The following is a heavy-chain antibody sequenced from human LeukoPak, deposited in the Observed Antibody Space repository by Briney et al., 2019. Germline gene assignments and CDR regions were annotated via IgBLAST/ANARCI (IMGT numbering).Heavy chain of an antibody. V-gene: IGHV1-2*06. J-gene: IGHJ4*02. Sequence: ASVKVSCKASGYTFTGYYMHWVRQAPGQGLEWMGRINPNSGDTNYAQNFQGRVTMTRDTSISTAYMELSSLRSEDTAVYYCASPSPGYSSSWYRVVGSFDYWGQGTLVTVSS. CDR1: GYTFTGYY. D-gene: IGHD6-13*01. CDR2: INPNSGDT. CDR3: ASPSPGYSSSWYRVVGSFDY.